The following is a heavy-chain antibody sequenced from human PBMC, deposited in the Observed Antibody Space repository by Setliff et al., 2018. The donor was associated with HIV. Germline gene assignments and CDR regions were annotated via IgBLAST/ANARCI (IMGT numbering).Heavy chain of an antibody. CDR2: INPNSGGT. Sequence: RASVKVSCKASGDAFTDYYIHWVRQAPGQGLEWMGWINPNSGGTNYAQKFQGRVTMTRDTSISTAFMDLSRLRSDDTAVYYCARDPGYKSSWYGAFDIWGQGTMVTV. CDR3: ARDPGYKSSWYGAFDI. D-gene: IGHD6-13*01. CDR1: GDAFTDYY. V-gene: IGHV1-2*02. J-gene: IGHJ3*02.